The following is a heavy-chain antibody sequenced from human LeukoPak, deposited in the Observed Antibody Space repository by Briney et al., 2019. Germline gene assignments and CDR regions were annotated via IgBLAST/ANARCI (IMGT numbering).Heavy chain of an antibody. D-gene: IGHD4-17*01. CDR1: GYTFTGYY. CDR3: ARGPEGATVSPLYYYYYYGMDV. CDR2: MNPNSGNT. V-gene: IGHV1-8*02. Sequence: ASVKVSCKASGYTFTGYYMHWVRQAPGQGLEWMGWMNPNSGNTGYAQKFQGRVTMTRNTSISTAYMELSSLRSEDTAVYYCARGPEGATVSPLYYYYYYGMDVWGQGTTVTVSS. J-gene: IGHJ6*02.